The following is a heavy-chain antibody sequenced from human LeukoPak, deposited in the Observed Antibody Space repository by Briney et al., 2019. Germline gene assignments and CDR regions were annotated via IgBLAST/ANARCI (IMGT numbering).Heavy chain of an antibody. J-gene: IGHJ4*02. CDR1: GFTFSSYS. Sequence: GGSLRLSCAASGFTFSSYSMNWVRQAPGKGLEWVSSISSSSSYIYYADSVKGRFTIPRDNAKNSLYLQMNSLRAEDTAVYYCARGPYSSGWYSFFDYWGQGTLVTVSS. CDR3: ARGPYSSGWYSFFDY. CDR2: ISSSSSYI. D-gene: IGHD6-19*01. V-gene: IGHV3-21*01.